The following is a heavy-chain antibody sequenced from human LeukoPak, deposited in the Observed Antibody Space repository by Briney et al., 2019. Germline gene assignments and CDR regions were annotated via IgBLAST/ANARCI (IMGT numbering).Heavy chain of an antibody. CDR3: ARAANNGLETPFYDY. CDR1: GGSFSGYY. CDR2: INHSGST. J-gene: IGHJ4*02. Sequence: SETLSLTCAVYGGSFSGYYWSWIRQPPGKGLEWIGEINHSGSTNYNPSLKSRVTISVDTYKNQFSLKLSSVTAADTAVYYCARAANNGLETPFYDYWGQGTLVTVSS. D-gene: IGHD1/OR15-1a*01. V-gene: IGHV4-34*01.